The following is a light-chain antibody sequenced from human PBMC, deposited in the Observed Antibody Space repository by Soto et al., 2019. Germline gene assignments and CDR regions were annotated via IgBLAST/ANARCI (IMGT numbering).Light chain of an antibody. J-gene: IGKJ5*01. V-gene: IGKV3-11*01. CDR2: DTS. Sequence: EVVLTQSPATLFLSPGETATLSCRASQSVSRDLAWYQQTPGQAPRLLIYDTSNRATGIPARFSGSGSGTDFTLTISSLEPEDFALYFCQQRSDRPQITFGQGTRLEIK. CDR3: QQRSDRPQIT. CDR1: QSVSRD.